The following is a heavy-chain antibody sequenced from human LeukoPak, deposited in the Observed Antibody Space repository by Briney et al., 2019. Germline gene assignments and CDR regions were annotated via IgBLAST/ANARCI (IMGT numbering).Heavy chain of an antibody. CDR1: GGSISSGSYY. Sequence: KSSQTLSLTCTVSGGSISSGSYYWSWIRQPAGKGLEWIGRIYTSGSTNYNPSLKSRVTISVDTSKNQFSLKLSSVTAADTAVYYCAKYLAAAGESHLDYWGQGTLVTVSS. J-gene: IGHJ4*02. D-gene: IGHD6-13*01. CDR2: IYTSGST. V-gene: IGHV4-61*02. CDR3: AKYLAAAGESHLDY.